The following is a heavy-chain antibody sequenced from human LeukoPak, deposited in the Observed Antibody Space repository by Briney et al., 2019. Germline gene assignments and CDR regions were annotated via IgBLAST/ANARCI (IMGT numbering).Heavy chain of an antibody. CDR2: ISWNSGSI. D-gene: IGHD3-10*01. V-gene: IGHV3-9*01. J-gene: IGHJ4*02. CDR1: GFTFDDYA. CDR3: AKDSMVRGVPVYFDY. Sequence: GRSLRLSCAASGFTFDDYAMHWVRQAPGKGLEWVSGISWNSGSIGYADSVKGRFTISRDNAKNSLYLQMNSLRAEDTALYYSAKDSMVRGVPVYFDYWGQGTLVSVSS.